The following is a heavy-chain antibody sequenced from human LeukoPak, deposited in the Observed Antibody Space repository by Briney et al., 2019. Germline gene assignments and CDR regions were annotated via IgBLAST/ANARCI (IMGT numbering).Heavy chain of an antibody. V-gene: IGHV3-7*01. D-gene: IGHD1-26*01. CDR3: ARDTVGATDY. CDR1: GFTFSSSW. CDR2: IKPDGSEK. Sequence: PGGSLRLSCVASGFTFSSSWMSWVRQAPGKGLEWVTNIKPDGSEKYYVDSVKGRFTISRDNAKNSLYLQMNSLRAEDTALYYCARDTVGATDYWGQGTLVTVSS. J-gene: IGHJ4*02.